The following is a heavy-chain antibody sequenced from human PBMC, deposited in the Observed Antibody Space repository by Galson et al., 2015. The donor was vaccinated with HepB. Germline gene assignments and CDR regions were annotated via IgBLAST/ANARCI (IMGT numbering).Heavy chain of an antibody. Sequence: SLRLSCAASGFTFSSYAMSWVRQAPGKGLEWVSAISGSGGSTYYADSVKGRFTISRDNSKNTLYLQMNSLRAEDTAVYYCAHTVEMATNRAFDNWGQGTMVTVSS. CDR1: GFTFSSYA. CDR3: AHTVEMATNRAFDN. J-gene: IGHJ3*02. V-gene: IGHV3-23*01. CDR2: ISGSGGST. D-gene: IGHD5-24*01.